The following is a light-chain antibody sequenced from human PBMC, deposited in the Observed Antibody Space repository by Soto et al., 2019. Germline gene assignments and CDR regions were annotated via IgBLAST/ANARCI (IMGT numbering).Light chain of an antibody. V-gene: IGKV3-15*01. CDR3: QQYSNWPPLT. Sequence: DIVMTQSPATLSVSPGGRATLSCRASQSVGSDLAWYQHRPGQAPRLLIYGASRRATGIPARFSGTGSGTEFTLTISRLQSEDFAVYYCQQYSNWPPLTFGGGTKVEIK. CDR1: QSVGSD. J-gene: IGKJ4*01. CDR2: GAS.